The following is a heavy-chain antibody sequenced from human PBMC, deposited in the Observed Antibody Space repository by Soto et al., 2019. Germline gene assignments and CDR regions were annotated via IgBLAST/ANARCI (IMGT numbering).Heavy chain of an antibody. CDR3: ARQGYCSTTACYAVDY. Sequence: RGESLKISCKGSGYSFTSYWISWVRQMPGKGLEWMGRIDPSDSNTRYGPSFQGQVTISADKSISTAYLQWSSLKATDTAMYFCARQGYCSTTACYAVDYWGQGTLVTVSS. CDR1: GYSFTSYW. J-gene: IGHJ4*02. CDR2: IDPSDSNT. V-gene: IGHV5-51*01. D-gene: IGHD2-2*01.